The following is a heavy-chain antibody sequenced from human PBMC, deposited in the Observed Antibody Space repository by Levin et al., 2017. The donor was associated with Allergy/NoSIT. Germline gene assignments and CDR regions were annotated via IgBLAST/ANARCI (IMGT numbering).Heavy chain of an antibody. D-gene: IGHD1-14*01. Sequence: GGSLRLSCAASEFPFSAYGMHWVRQAPGKGLEWVAFIPFDGIKKFYADSVKGRFTISRDNSKNTLYLQMNSLRAEDTAVYHCVRDPKVVPSEPFDYWGQGTLVTVSS. J-gene: IGHJ4*02. CDR2: IPFDGIKK. CDR1: EFPFSAYG. V-gene: IGHV3-30*02. CDR3: VRDPKVVPSEPFDY.